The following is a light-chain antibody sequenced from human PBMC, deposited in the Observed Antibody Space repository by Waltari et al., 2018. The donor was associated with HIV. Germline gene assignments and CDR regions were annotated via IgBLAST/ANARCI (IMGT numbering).Light chain of an antibody. J-gene: IGLJ2*01. V-gene: IGLV3-21*02. CDR1: RIGSKS. Sequence: VLTQPPSVSVAPGQTARITCGGSRIGSKSVHWYQQKPGQAPVLVVQDDSDRPSRIPERFSGSNAGDTATLAISKVEAGDEADYYCQVWEITDDHVVFGGGTKLTVL. CDR2: DDS. CDR3: QVWEITDDHVV.